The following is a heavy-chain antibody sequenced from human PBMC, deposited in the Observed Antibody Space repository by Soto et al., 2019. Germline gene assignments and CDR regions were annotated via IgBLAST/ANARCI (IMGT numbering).Heavy chain of an antibody. Sequence: SETLSLTCTVSGDSISSGSHYWNWIRQRPGKGLEWIGYTSYIGSAYYSPSLKSRLTISVDTSKNQFSLKLNSVTAADTAVYYCVGSLATIYKYFDSFGQGTQLAVYS. V-gene: IGHV4-31*03. D-gene: IGHD3-10*01. CDR2: TSYIGSA. J-gene: IGHJ4*02. CDR3: VGSLATIYKYFDS. CDR1: GDSISSGSHY.